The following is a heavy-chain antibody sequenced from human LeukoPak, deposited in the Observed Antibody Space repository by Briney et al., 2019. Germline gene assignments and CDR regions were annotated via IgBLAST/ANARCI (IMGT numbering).Heavy chain of an antibody. Sequence: GASVTLSCTASGYTFSSYGISWVRQAPGQGLEWMGWISAYDGNTDYAQNLQGRVTMTTDTSTSTAYMELRSLRSDDTAVYYCARAVRGYSYAYLPYWGQGTQLTVSS. J-gene: IGHJ4*02. D-gene: IGHD5-18*01. V-gene: IGHV1-18*01. CDR3: ARAVRGYSYAYLPY. CDR2: ISAYDGNT. CDR1: GYTFSSYG.